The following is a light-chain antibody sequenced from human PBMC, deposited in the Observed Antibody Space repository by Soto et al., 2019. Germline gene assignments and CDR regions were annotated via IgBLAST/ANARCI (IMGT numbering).Light chain of an antibody. CDR1: QSINSN. V-gene: IGKV3-15*01. Sequence: EIVMTQSPATLSVSPGERATLSCRASQSINSNLVWYQHKPGQTPRLLIYGASTRATGTPPRFSGSGSETEFTLTISSLQSEDFAVYYCQQTDNWPLYTFGQGTKVDIK. CDR3: QQTDNWPLYT. J-gene: IGKJ2*01. CDR2: GAS.